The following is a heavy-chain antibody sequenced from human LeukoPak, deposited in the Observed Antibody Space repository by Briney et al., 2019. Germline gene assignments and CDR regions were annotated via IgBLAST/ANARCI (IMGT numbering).Heavy chain of an antibody. CDR2: IKQDGSEK. CDR1: GFTFSSYW. J-gene: IGHJ4*02. Sequence: PGGSLRLSCAASGFTFSSYWMSWVRQAPGKGLEWVANIKQDGSEKYYVDSVKGRFTISRDNSKNTLYLQMNSLGAEDTAVYYCAKDQGKWELLYYFDYWGQGTLVTVSS. V-gene: IGHV3-7*01. D-gene: IGHD1-26*01. CDR3: AKDQGKWELLYYFDY.